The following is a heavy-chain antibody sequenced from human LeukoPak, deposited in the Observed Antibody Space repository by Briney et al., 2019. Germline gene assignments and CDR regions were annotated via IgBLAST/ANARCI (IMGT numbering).Heavy chain of an antibody. CDR1: GFTVSSNY. J-gene: IGHJ5*02. CDR3: AKDRELGFGELLSLPTAFDP. V-gene: IGHV3-53*05. Sequence: GGSLRLSCAASGFTVSSNYMSWVRQAPGKGLEWVSVIYSGGSTYYADSVKGRFTISRDNSKNTLYLQMNSLRAEDTAVYYCAKDRELGFGELLSLPTAFDPWGQGTLVTVSS. D-gene: IGHD3-10*01. CDR2: IYSGGST.